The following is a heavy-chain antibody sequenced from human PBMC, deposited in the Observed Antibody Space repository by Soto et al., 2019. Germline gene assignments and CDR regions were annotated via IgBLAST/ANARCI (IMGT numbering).Heavy chain of an antibody. CDR3: ARLPPHDDILTGSYYYYMDV. J-gene: IGHJ6*03. D-gene: IGHD3-9*01. Sequence: PGESLKISCKGSGYSFTSYWIGWVRQMPGKGLEWMGIIYPGDSDTRYSPSFQGQVTISADKSISTAYLQWSSLKASDTAMYYCARLPPHDDILTGSYYYYMDVWGKRTTVTVSS. CDR2: IYPGDSDT. V-gene: IGHV5-51*01. CDR1: GYSFTSYW.